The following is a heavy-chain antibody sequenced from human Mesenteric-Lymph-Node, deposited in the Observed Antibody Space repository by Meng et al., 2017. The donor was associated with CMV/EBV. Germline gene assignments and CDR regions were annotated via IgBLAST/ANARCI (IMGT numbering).Heavy chain of an antibody. D-gene: IGHD1-26*01. CDR3: ARARSKGAQSAYYFDY. CDR2: INPSGGSA. CDR1: GYTFSRSF. Sequence: SGYTFSRSFVHWLRQAPGQGLEWMGLINPSGGSATYVQKFQGRVTMTRDTSTSTVYMGLSSLRSEDTAVYYCARARSKGAQSAYYFDYWGQGTLVTVSS. V-gene: IGHV1-46*01. J-gene: IGHJ4*02.